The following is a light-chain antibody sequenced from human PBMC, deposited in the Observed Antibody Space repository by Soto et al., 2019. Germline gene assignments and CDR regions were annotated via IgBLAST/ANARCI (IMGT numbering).Light chain of an antibody. Sequence: DIQMTQSPSSLSASVGDRVSITCRASQGISNYLAWYQQKPGEVPNLLIYSASTLQSGVPSRFNGSGSGTDFPLTISSLQPEDVATYYCQKYNSAPPTFGQGTQVEIK. CDR2: SAS. J-gene: IGKJ1*01. CDR1: QGISNY. CDR3: QKYNSAPPT. V-gene: IGKV1-27*01.